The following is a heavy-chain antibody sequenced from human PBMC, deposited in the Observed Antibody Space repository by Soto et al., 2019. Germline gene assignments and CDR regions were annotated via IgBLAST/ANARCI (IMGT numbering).Heavy chain of an antibody. Sequence: GGSLRLSCAASGFTFSSYGMHWVRQAPGKGLEWVAVISYDGSNKYYADSVKGRFTISRDNSKNTLYLQMNSLRAEDTAVYYCAKVLWGQPLDQELFDYWGQGTLVTVSS. CDR1: GFTFSSYG. CDR2: ISYDGSNK. V-gene: IGHV3-30*18. CDR3: AKVLWGQPLDQELFDY. J-gene: IGHJ4*02. D-gene: IGHD1-1*01.